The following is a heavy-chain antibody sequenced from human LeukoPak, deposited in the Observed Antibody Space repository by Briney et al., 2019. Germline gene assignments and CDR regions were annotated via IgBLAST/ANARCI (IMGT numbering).Heavy chain of an antibody. J-gene: IGHJ3*02. Sequence: ASVKVSCKASGYTFTSYDINWVRQATGQGLEWMGWMNPNSGNTGYAQKFRGRVTMTRKTSISTAYMELSSLRSEDTAVYYCARNYDFWSGYSTDAFDIWGQGTMVTVSS. CDR3: ARNYDFWSGYSTDAFDI. V-gene: IGHV1-8*01. D-gene: IGHD3-3*01. CDR2: MNPNSGNT. CDR1: GYTFTSYD.